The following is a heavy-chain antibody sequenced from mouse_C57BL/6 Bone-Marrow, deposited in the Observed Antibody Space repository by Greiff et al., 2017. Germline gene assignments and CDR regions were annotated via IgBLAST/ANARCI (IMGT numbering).Heavy chain of an antibody. CDR2: IYPRDGST. CDR3: AIYYDYDWFAY. CDR1: GYTFTDHT. D-gene: IGHD2-4*01. J-gene: IGHJ3*01. V-gene: IGHV1-78*01. Sequence: LVKPGASVKISCKVSGYTFTDHTIHWMKQRPEQVLEWIGYIYPRDGSTKYNEKFTGKATLTADKSSSTAYMQLNSLTSEDSAVYFCAIYYDYDWFAYWGQGTLVTVSA.